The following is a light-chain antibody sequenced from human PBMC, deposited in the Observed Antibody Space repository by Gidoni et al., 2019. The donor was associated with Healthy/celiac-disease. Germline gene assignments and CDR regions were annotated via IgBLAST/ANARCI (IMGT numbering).Light chain of an antibody. Sequence: EIVLTQSPATLSLSPGERATLSCRASQSVSSYLAWYQQRPVQAPRPLISDASNRATGIPARFSVSGSGTDFTLTISSLEPEDFSVYYCQQRSNCPLTFGGGTKVEIK. V-gene: IGKV3-11*01. CDR3: QQRSNCPLT. CDR2: DAS. CDR1: QSVSSY. J-gene: IGKJ4*01.